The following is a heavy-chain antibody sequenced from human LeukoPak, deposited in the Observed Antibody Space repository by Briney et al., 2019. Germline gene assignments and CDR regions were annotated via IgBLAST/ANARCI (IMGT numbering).Heavy chain of an antibody. V-gene: IGHV3-23*01. J-gene: IGHJ4*02. CDR1: GFTFDSYG. CDR2: ITGSGGST. CDR3: AKYYYDSNARFDF. Sequence: GGSLRLSCAASGFTFDSYGMSWVRQAPGKGLEWVSAITGSGGSTYYADSVKGRFTISRDNSKNTLYLQMNSLRAEDTAVYYCAKYYYDSNARFDFWGQGTLVTVSS. D-gene: IGHD3-22*01.